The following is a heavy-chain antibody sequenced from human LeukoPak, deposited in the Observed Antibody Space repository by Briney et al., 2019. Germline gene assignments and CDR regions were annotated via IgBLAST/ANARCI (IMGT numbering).Heavy chain of an antibody. CDR1: GFTFSNYW. D-gene: IGHD6-19*01. CDR3: ARPPYSGGWYLMF. V-gene: IGHV3-7*01. Sequence: GGSLRLSCAASGFTFSNYWMSWVRQPPGKGLEWVANVRQDGSETYYVDSGKGRFTISRDNTKNSLYLQMNSLRAEDTAVYYCARPPYSGGWYLMFWGQGTLVTVSS. J-gene: IGHJ4*02. CDR2: VRQDGSET.